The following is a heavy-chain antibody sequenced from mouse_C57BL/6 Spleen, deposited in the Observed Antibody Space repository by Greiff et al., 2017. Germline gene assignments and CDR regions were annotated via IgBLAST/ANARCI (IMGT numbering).Heavy chain of an antibody. CDR2: ISYDGSN. V-gene: IGHV3-6*01. CDR3: ASYGYYVNYYAMDY. J-gene: IGHJ4*01. Sequence: EVQLQQSGPGLVKPSQSLSLTCSVTGYSITSGYYWYWIRQFPGNKLEWMGYISYDGSNNYNPSLKNRISITRDTSKNQFFLKLNSVTTEDTATYYCASYGYYVNYYAMDYWGQGTSVTVSS. CDR1: GYSITSGYY. D-gene: IGHD2-3*01.